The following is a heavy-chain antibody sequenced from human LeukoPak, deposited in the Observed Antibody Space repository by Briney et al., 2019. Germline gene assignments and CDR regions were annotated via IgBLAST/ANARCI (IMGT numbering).Heavy chain of an antibody. CDR3: ARGEHYYDSSGYYFDY. D-gene: IGHD3-22*01. CDR1: GFTFSSYG. J-gene: IGHJ4*02. Sequence: PGGSLRLSCAASGFTFSSYGMHWVRQAPGKGLEWVAVIWYDGSNKYYADSVKGRFTISRDNSKNTLYLQMNSLRAEDTAVYYCARGEHYYDSSGYYFDYWGQGTLVTVSS. V-gene: IGHV3-33*01. CDR2: IWYDGSNK.